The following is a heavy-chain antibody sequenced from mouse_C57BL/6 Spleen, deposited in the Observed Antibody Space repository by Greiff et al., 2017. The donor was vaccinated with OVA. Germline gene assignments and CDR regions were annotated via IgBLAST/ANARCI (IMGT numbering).Heavy chain of an antibody. D-gene: IGHD2-1*01. V-gene: IGHV1-52*01. CDR2: IDPSDSET. Sequence: QVQLQQPGAELVRPGSSVKLSCKASGYTFTSYWMHWVKQRPIQGLEWIGNIDPSDSETHYNQKFKDKATLTVDKSSSTAYMQLSSLTSEDSAVYYCAREGVYYGNGYAMDYWGQGTSVTVSS. CDR3: AREGVYYGNGYAMDY. J-gene: IGHJ4*01. CDR1: GYTFTSYW.